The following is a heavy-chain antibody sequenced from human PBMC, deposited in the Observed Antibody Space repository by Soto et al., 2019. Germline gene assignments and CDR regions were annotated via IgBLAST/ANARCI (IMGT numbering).Heavy chain of an antibody. CDR2: ISGNDGKT. Sequence: ASVKVSCKASGYRFTNHGISWVRQAPGQGLEWMGWISGNDGKTKYARKFQGRVTMTTDTSTSTAYMEMNSLRHDDTAVYYCARDFYPLAYYFDYWGQGSLVTVSS. J-gene: IGHJ4*02. CDR3: ARDFYPLAYYFDY. V-gene: IGHV1-18*01. CDR1: GYRFTNHG.